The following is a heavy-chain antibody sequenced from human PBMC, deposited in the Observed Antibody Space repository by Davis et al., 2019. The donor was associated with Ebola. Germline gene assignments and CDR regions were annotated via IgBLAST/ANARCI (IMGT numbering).Heavy chain of an antibody. Sequence: GESLKISCAASGFSFSTYAMSWFRQAPGKGVEWVSLVTGDVSATSHADSVKGRFTISRDNSENMLFLRLSSLRAEDTAMYYCAKHGGSGYGLDYLDAWGHGTLVTVSS. V-gene: IGHV3-23*01. CDR2: VTGDVSAT. CDR1: GFSFSTYA. J-gene: IGHJ4*01. CDR3: AKHGGSGYGLDYLDA. D-gene: IGHD3-22*01.